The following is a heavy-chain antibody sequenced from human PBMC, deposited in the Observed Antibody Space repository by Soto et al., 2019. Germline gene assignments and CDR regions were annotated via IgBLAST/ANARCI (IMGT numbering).Heavy chain of an antibody. Sequence: QVQLVQSGAEVKKPGASVKVSCKASGYTFTSYGISWVRQAPGQGLEWMGWISAYNGNTNYAQKLQGRVTMTTDTSPRTADMELRSVRYDDTAVYYCARLRSRRWIGDAFDIWGQGTMVTVSS. V-gene: IGHV1-18*04. CDR2: ISAYNGNT. CDR1: GYTFTSYG. J-gene: IGHJ3*02. D-gene: IGHD6-13*01. CDR3: ARLRSRRWIGDAFDI.